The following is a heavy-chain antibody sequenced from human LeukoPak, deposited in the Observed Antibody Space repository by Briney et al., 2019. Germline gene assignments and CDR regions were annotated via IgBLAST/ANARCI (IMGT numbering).Heavy chain of an antibody. CDR2: IKSDGSTT. V-gene: IGHV3-74*01. Sequence: GGSLRLSCAASGFTFSASWMHWVRQAPGKGLVWVSCIKSDGSTTTYADSVKGRFTISRDNSKNTLYLQMNSLRAEDTAVYYCAKGLSVATITADYWGQGTLVTVSS. CDR3: AKGLSVATITADY. CDR1: GFTFSASW. D-gene: IGHD5-12*01. J-gene: IGHJ4*02.